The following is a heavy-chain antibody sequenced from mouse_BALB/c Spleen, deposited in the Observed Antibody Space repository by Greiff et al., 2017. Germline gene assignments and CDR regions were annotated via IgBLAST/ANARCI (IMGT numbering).Heavy chain of an antibody. CDR2: IWTGGGT. D-gene: IGHD2-1*01. CDR3: VRDRYGNPFDY. V-gene: IGHV2-9-2*01. J-gene: IGHJ2*01. Sequence: QVQLKESGPGLVAPSQSLSITCTVSGFSLTSYDISWIRQPPGKGLEWLGVIWTGGGTNYNSAFMSRLSISKDNSKSQVFLKMNSLQTDDTAIYYCVRDRYGNPFDYWGQGTTLTVSS. CDR1: GFSLTSYD.